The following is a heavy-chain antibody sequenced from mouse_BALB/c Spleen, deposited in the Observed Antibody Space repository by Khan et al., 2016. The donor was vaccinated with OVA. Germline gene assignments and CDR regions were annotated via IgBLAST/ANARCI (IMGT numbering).Heavy chain of an antibody. V-gene: IGHV2-2*02. CDR2: IWSAGST. CDR1: GFSLTSYG. D-gene: IGHD2-4*01. Sequence: QVQLKESGPGLIQPSQSLSITCTVSGFSLTSYGVHWVRQSSGKGLEWLGVIWSAGSTDYNAAFISRLTIRKDNSRSQVFFKMNSLQPNDTAIYYCARRGYDYGRGALFAYWGQGTLVTVSA. CDR3: ARRGYDYGRGALFAY. J-gene: IGHJ3*01.